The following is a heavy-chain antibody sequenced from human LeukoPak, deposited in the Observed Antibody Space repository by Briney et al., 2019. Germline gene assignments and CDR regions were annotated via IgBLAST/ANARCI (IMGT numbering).Heavy chain of an antibody. Sequence: PGGSLRLSCAASGFTFSSYSMNWVRQAPGKGLEWVSSISSSSSYIYYADSVKGRFTISRDNAKNSLYLQMNSLRAEDTAVYYCAKWEAGGPKKGIPLDYWGQGTLVTVSS. CDR2: ISSSSSYI. J-gene: IGHJ4*02. CDR3: AKWEAGGPKKGIPLDY. D-gene: IGHD6-13*01. V-gene: IGHV3-21*01. CDR1: GFTFSSYS.